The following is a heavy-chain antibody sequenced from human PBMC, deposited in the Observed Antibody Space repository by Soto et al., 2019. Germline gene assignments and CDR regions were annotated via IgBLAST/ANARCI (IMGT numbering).Heavy chain of an antibody. Sequence: WTWLRQSPGKGLEWIGYIYYSGSTYYNPSLESRVAISLDTSRSQFSLTLHSVTAADTAIYYCARDRHNNFFDPWGQGTLVTVSS. CDR3: ARDRHNNFFDP. J-gene: IGHJ5*02. CDR2: IYYSGST. D-gene: IGHD6-6*01. V-gene: IGHV4-31*02.